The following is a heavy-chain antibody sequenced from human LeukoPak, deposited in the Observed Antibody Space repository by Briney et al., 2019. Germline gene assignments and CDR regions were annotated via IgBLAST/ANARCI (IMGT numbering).Heavy chain of an antibody. J-gene: IGHJ4*02. CDR2: ISGSGGST. D-gene: IGHD6-13*01. V-gene: IGHV3-23*01. CDR1: RFTFSSYA. Sequence: GGSLRLSCAASRFTFSSYAMSWVRQAPGKGLEWVSAISGSGGSTYYADSVKGRFTISRDNSKNTLYLQMNSLRAEDTAVYYCAKDAKSRIAAAGNYFDYWGQGTLVTVSS. CDR3: AKDAKSRIAAAGNYFDY.